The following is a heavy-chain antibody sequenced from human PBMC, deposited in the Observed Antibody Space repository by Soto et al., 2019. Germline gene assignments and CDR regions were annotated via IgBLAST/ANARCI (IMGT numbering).Heavy chain of an antibody. V-gene: IGHV4-31*03. J-gene: IGHJ5*02. CDR1: GGSISSGGYY. CDR3: ARSYYDSYPSLDP. CDR2: IYYSGST. Sequence: PSETLSLTCTVSGGSISSGGYYWSWIRQHPGKGLEWIGYIYYSGSTYYNPSLKSRVTISVDTSKNQFSLKLSSVTAADTAVYYCARSYYDSYPSLDPWGQGTLVTVSS. D-gene: IGHD3-3*01.